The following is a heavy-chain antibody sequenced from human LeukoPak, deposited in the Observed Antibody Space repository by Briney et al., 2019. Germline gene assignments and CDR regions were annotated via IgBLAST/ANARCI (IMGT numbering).Heavy chain of an antibody. J-gene: IGHJ4*02. CDR2: INPNSGGT. CDR3: ARVAKGYDLGDFDY. Sequence: ASVKVSCKASGYTFTGYYMHWVRQAPGQGLEWMGWINPNSGGTNYAQKFQGWVTMTRDTSISTAYMELSRLRSDDTAVYYCARVAKGYDLGDFDYWGQGTLVTVSS. D-gene: IGHD5-12*01. CDR1: GYTFTGYY. V-gene: IGHV1-2*04.